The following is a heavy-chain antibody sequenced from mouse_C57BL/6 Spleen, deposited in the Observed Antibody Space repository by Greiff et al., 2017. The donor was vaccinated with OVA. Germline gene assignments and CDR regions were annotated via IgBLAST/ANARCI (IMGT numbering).Heavy chain of an antibody. CDR3: ARSYYGNLDY. D-gene: IGHD2-10*01. Sequence: EVQLVESGGGLVKPGGSLKLSCAASGFTFSDYGMHWVRQAPEKGLEWVAYISSGSSTIYYADTVKGRFTISRDNAKNTLFLQMTSLRSEDTAMYYCARSYYGNLDYWGQGTTLTVSS. V-gene: IGHV5-17*01. CDR1: GFTFSDYG. CDR2: ISSGSSTI. J-gene: IGHJ2*01.